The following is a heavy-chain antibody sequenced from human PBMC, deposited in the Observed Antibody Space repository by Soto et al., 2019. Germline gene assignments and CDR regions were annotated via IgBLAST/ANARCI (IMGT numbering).Heavy chain of an antibody. J-gene: IGHJ6*02. V-gene: IGHV4-59*12. D-gene: IGHD3-10*01. CDR2: NYSRGTT. Sequence: SETLSLTCSFSVVTISSYYWSCIRHPPGKGLEWIGYNYSRGTTSYNPSLKSRATILVDTSKNQFSLRLTSVTATDTAVYYCATGRLSRGLHGWGQGTTVNVS. CDR3: ATGRLSRGLHG. CDR1: VVTISSYY.